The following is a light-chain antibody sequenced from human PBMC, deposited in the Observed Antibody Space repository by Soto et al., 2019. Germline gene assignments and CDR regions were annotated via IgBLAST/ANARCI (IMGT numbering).Light chain of an antibody. CDR2: GAS. CDR1: QSISNK. Sequence: IVMTQSPATLSVSPGERATLSYRASQSISNKLVWYQQKPGQAPRLLIYGASTRATGIPARFSGSGSGTEFTLTISSLQSEDFAIYYCQQSSDWPRTFGQGTKVDVK. CDR3: QQSSDWPRT. V-gene: IGKV3-15*01. J-gene: IGKJ1*01.